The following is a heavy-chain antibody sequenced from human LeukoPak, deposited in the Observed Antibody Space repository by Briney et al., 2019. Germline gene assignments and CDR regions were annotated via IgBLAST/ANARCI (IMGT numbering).Heavy chain of an antibody. Sequence: GGSLRFSSSASTFTFCDTDVYWVRQASGKGLEWVGRIRSKANNYATAYAASVKGRFTISRDDSKNTTYLQMNSLKTEDTAVYDCANIVETRNRGQRTLGTVSS. V-gene: IGHV3-73*01. J-gene: IGHJ4*02. CDR1: TFTFCDTD. CDR3: ANIVETRN. D-gene: IGHD3-16*02. CDR2: IRSKANNYAT.